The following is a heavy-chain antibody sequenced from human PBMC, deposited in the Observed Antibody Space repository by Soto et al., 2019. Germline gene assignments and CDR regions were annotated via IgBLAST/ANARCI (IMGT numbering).Heavy chain of an antibody. CDR2: ISYDGRKK. CDR3: ARGDYGGDSGPMDAFDI. CDR1: GFIFSSYA. J-gene: IGHJ3*02. D-gene: IGHD2-21*02. Sequence: QVQLVESGGGVVQPGRSLRLSCAASGFIFSSYAMHWVRQAPGKGLEWVAVISYDGRKKYSADSVQGRFSISRDNSKNTLYVQMHSLRAEDTAVYYCARGDYGGDSGPMDAFDIWGQGAMVTVSS. V-gene: IGHV3-30*04.